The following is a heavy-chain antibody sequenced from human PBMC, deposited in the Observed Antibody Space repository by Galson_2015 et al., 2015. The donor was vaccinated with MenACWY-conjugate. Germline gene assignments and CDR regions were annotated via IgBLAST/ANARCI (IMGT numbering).Heavy chain of an antibody. CDR2: ISSSSSYT. D-gene: IGHD5-18*01. CDR3: ASDYGYSEYGMDV. V-gene: IGHV3-21*01. Sequence: SLRLSCAASGFTFSSYSMNWVRQAPGKGLEWVSSISSSSSYTYYADSVKGRFTISRDNAKNSLYLQMNSLRAEDTAVYYCASDYGYSEYGMDVWGQGTTVTVSS. CDR1: GFTFSSYS. J-gene: IGHJ6*02.